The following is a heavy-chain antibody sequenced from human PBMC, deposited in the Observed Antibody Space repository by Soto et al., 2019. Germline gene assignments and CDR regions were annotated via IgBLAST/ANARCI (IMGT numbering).Heavy chain of an antibody. CDR3: AKGMRLARREPYFGMDA. D-gene: IGHD3-9*01. CDR2: FSASGAST. CDR1: GFTFSSYS. Sequence: PGGSLRLSCAASGFTFSSYSMSWVRQAPGKGLEWVSSFSASGASTYYADSVKGRFTISRDNSKSTVSLQMNSLRAEDTAVYYCAKGMRLARREPYFGMDAWGQGTTLTVSS. J-gene: IGHJ6*02. V-gene: IGHV3-23*01.